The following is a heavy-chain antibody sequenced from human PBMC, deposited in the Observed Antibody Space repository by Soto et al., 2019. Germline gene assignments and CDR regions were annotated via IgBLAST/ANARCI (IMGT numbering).Heavy chain of an antibody. CDR2: FSWDGEM. V-gene: IGHV2-5*02. D-gene: IGHD3-9*01. Sequence: ITLKESGPTLVKPTQTLTLTCTFSGFSLNTRGVGVGWIRQPPGKALEWLALFSWDGEMRYSPSLKSRLTIPKDTSENQVVLTMTNMDPVDTATYYCAHRRGDLLTGHYYFDYWGQGTLVTVSS. CDR3: AHRRGDLLTGHYYFDY. CDR1: GFSLNTRGVG. J-gene: IGHJ4*02.